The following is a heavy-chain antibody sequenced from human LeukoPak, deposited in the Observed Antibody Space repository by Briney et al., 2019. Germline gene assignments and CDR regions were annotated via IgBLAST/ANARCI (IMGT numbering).Heavy chain of an antibody. CDR3: TRGGGGSFPHY. CDR2: TYSGGST. V-gene: IGHV3-53*01. J-gene: IGHJ4*02. D-gene: IGHD2-21*01. Sequence: GGSLRLSCAASGFTVSSNFLSWVRQPPGKGLEWVSDTYSGGSTYYADSVKGRFTISRDNSKNTLYLQMNSLRAEDTAVYYCTRGGGGSFPHYWGQGTLVTVSS. CDR1: GFTVSSNF.